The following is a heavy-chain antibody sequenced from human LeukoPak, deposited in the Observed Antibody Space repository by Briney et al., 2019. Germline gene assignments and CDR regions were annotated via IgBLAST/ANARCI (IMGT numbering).Heavy chain of an antibody. J-gene: IGHJ2*01. V-gene: IGHV4-39*07. CDR3: ARVIVVVTATTEQNRYFDL. D-gene: IGHD2-21*02. CDR2: IYYSGST. Sequence: SETLSLTCTASGGSISSSSYYWGWIRQPPGKGLEWIGSIYYSGSTYYNPSLKSRVTISVDTSKNQFSLKLSSVTAADTAVYYCARVIVVVTATTEQNRYFDLWGRGTLVTVSS. CDR1: GGSISSSSYY.